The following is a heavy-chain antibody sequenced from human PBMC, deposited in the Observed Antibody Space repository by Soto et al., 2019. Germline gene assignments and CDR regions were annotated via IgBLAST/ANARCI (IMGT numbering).Heavy chain of an antibody. CDR2: ISGSGGST. J-gene: IGHJ4*02. Sequence: GGSLRLSCAASGFTFSSYAMSWVRQAPGKGLEWVSAISGSGGSTYYADSVKGRFTISRDNSKNTLYLQINSLRAEDTAVYYCAKDRVYCSGGSCPLVWGQGTLVTVSS. V-gene: IGHV3-23*01. CDR1: GFTFSSYA. CDR3: AKDRVYCSGGSCPLV. D-gene: IGHD2-15*01.